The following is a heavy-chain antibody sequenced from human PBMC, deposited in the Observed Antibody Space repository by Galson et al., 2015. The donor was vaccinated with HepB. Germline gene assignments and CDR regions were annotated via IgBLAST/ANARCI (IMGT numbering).Heavy chain of an antibody. CDR3: TTGFEYYYGSSLDY. CDR2: IKSRTDGGTT. CDR1: GFTFSNAW. J-gene: IGHJ4*02. V-gene: IGHV3-15*07. D-gene: IGHD3-10*01. Sequence: SLRLSCAASGFTFSNAWMNWVRQAPGKGLEWVGRIKSRTDGGTTDYAAPVKGRFTISRDDSKNTLYLQMNSLKTEDTAVYYCTTGFEYYYGSSLDYWGQGTLVTVSS.